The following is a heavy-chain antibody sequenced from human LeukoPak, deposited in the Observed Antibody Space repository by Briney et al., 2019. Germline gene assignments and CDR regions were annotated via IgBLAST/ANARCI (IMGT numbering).Heavy chain of an antibody. CDR2: IYHSGST. Sequence: PSETLSLTCTVSGYSISSGYYWGWIRQPPGKGLEWIGSIYHSGSTYYNPSLKSRVTISVDTSKNQFSLKLSSVTAADTAVYYCARDRKDCSGGSCSLGRFDYWGQGTLVTVSS. CDR3: ARDRKDCSGGSCSLGRFDY. V-gene: IGHV4-38-2*02. D-gene: IGHD2-15*01. J-gene: IGHJ4*02. CDR1: GYSISSGYY.